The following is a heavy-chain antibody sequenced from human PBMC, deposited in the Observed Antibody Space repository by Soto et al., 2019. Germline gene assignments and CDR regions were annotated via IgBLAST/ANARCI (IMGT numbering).Heavy chain of an antibody. Sequence: QVPLVESGGGVVQPGRSLRLSCAASGFTFGSYGMHWVRQAPGKGMEWVAVIWYDGSKKYYADSVKGRFTISRDNYKNTLYLQMSSLRAEDTAMYYCARDLGYSDYWGQGTLVTVSS. CDR2: IWYDGSKK. V-gene: IGHV3-33*01. J-gene: IGHJ4*02. CDR3: ARDLGYSDY. CDR1: GFTFGSYG.